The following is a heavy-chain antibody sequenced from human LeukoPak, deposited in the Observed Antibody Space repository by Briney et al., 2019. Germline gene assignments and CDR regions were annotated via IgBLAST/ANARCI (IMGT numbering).Heavy chain of an antibody. CDR3: ARAPHFFDAVGSRYYFDY. J-gene: IGHJ4*02. CDR2: INPSGGST. CDR1: GYTFTSYY. D-gene: IGHD3-10*01. V-gene: IGHV1-46*01. Sequence: ASVKVSCKASGYTFTSYYVHWVRQAPGQGLEWMGIINPSGGSTNYAQKFQGRVTMTRDTSTNTVYMELSSLRSEDTAVYYCARAPHFFDAVGSRYYFDYWGQGTLVTVSS.